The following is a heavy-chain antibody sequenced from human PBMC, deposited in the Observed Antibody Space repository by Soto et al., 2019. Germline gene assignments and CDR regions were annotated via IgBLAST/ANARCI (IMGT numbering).Heavy chain of an antibody. CDR3: ARDDLAVAGAFLDY. V-gene: IGHV1-18*01. CDR1: VYTFTSHG. Sequence: QVQVVQSGAEVKKPGASVRVSCTAYVYTFTSHGVNWVRQAPGQGLEWMGWISGYSGNTKYSHKFQGRITMTMDTSTSTAYMDVRSLRSDDTAVYYCARDDLAVAGAFLDYWGQGTPVTVSS. CDR2: ISGYSGNT. D-gene: IGHD6-19*01. J-gene: IGHJ4*02.